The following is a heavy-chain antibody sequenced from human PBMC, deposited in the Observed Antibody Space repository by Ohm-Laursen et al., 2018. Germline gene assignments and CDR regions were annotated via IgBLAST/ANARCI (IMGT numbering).Heavy chain of an antibody. D-gene: IGHD3-16*01. Sequence: SLRLSCAASGFTFSSYWMHWVRQAPGKGLVWVSRINSDGSSSVYADSVKGRFTISRDNAKNTLYLQVSSLRAEDTAVYYCARDGDYGMDVWGQGTTVTVSS. CDR3: ARDGDYGMDV. J-gene: IGHJ6*02. CDR1: GFTFSSYW. CDR2: INSDGSSS. V-gene: IGHV3-74*01.